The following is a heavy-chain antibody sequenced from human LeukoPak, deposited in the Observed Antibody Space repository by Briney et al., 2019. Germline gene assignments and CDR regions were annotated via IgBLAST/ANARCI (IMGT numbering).Heavy chain of an antibody. V-gene: IGHV1-2*02. D-gene: IGHD2-2*01. CDR2: INPNSGGT. Sequence: GASVTVSFKSSAYTFTGYYMHWVRQAPGQGLEWMGWINPNSGGTNYAQKFQGRVTMTRDTSISTAYMELSRLRSDDTAVYYCARSRHIVVVPAAMRANWFDPWGQGTLVTVSS. CDR3: ARSRHIVVVPAAMRANWFDP. J-gene: IGHJ5*02. CDR1: AYTFTGYY.